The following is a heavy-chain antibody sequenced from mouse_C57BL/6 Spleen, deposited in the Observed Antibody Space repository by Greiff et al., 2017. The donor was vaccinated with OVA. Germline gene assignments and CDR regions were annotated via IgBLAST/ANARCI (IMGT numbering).Heavy chain of an antibody. D-gene: IGHD1-1*01. V-gene: IGHV3-6*01. CDR3: AGITTAQVYCDY. Sequence: DVKLQESGPGLVKPSQSLSLTCSVTGYSITSGYYWNWIRQFPGNKLEWMGYISYDGSNNYNPSLKNRISITRDTSKNQFFLKLNSVTTEDTATYYCAGITTAQVYCDYWGQGTTLTVSS. J-gene: IGHJ2*01. CDR2: ISYDGSN. CDR1: GYSITSGYY.